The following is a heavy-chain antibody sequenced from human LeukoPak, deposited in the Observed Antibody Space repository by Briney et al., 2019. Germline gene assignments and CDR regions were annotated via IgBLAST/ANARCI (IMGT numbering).Heavy chain of an antibody. CDR1: GFIFENYA. V-gene: IGHV3-9*01. Sequence: PGGSLRLSCAASGFIFENYAMHWVRQAPGRGLEWVSGIRWNSGVVGYMDSVKRRYTIPSDNRKNYLSLQMNSLKVDDTPLYYFAKIAPPIPGRYHIDVWGKGITVTVSS. J-gene: IGHJ6*03. D-gene: IGHD2-2*02. CDR3: AKIAPPIPGRYHIDV. CDR2: IRWNSGVV.